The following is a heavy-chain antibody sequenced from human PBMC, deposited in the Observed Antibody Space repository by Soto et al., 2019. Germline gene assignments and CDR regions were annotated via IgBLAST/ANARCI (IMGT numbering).Heavy chain of an antibody. Sequence: EVQLVESGGGLVQPGGSLRLSCAASGFIVSSNYMSWVRQAPGKGLEWVSVIYSGGSTYYADSVKGRFTISRDNSKNTLYLQMNSLRAEDTAVYYCARVGGYYYYYYGMDVWGQGTTVTVSS. D-gene: IGHD3-10*01. CDR1: GFIVSSNY. J-gene: IGHJ6*02. CDR3: ARVGGYYYYYYGMDV. CDR2: IYSGGST. V-gene: IGHV3-66*01.